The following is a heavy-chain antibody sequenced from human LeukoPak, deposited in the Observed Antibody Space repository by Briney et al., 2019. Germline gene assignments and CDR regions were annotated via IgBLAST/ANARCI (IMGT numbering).Heavy chain of an antibody. CDR2: IRSKAYGCTT. Sequence: QSGGSLRLSCTTSGFTFGDYAMSWVRQAPGKGLEWVGFIRSKAYGCTTEYAASVKGRFTISRDDSKSIAYLQMNSLKTEDTAVYYCTRDVGSSWYGDDHLLIGYYMDVWGKGTTVTISS. J-gene: IGHJ6*03. CDR3: TRDVGSSWYGDDHLLIGYYMDV. CDR1: GFTFGDYA. D-gene: IGHD6-13*01. V-gene: IGHV3-49*04.